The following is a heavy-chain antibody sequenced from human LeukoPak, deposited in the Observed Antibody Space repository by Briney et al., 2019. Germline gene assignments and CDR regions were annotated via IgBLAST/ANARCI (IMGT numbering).Heavy chain of an antibody. CDR1: GFTFSSYA. D-gene: IGHD1-7*01. J-gene: IGHJ2*01. CDR3: AKRGTDL. CDR2: ISYDGSNK. V-gene: IGHV3-30*04. Sequence: GGSLRLSCAASGFTFSSYAMHWVRQAPGKGLEWVAVISYDGSNKYYADSVKGRFTISRDNSKNTLYLQMNSLRAEDTAVYYCAKRGTDLWGRGTLVTVSS.